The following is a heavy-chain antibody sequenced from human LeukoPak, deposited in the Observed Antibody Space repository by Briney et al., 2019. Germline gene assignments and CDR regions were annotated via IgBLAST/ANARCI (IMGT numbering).Heavy chain of an antibody. CDR3: ARIGYSGYAYYFDY. V-gene: IGHV1-8*03. D-gene: IGHD5-12*01. CDR2: MNPNSGNT. J-gene: IGHJ4*02. CDR1: GYTFTGYY. Sequence: GASVKVSCKASGYTFTGYYMHWVRQAPGQGLEWMGWMNPNSGNTGYAQKFQGRVTITRNTSISTAYMELSSLRSEDTAVYYCARIGYSGYAYYFDYWGQGTLVTVSS.